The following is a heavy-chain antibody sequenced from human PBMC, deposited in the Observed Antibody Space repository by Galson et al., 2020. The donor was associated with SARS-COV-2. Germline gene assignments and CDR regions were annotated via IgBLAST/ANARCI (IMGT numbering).Heavy chain of an antibody. D-gene: IGHD3-10*01. Sequence: GESLKISSAASGFTFSSYGMHWVRQAPGKGLEWVAVISYDGSNKYYADSVKGRFTISRDNSKNTLYLQMNSLRAEDTAVYYCTKERQGSLWFGELSDGMDVWGQGTTVTVSS. J-gene: IGHJ6*02. CDR2: ISYDGSNK. CDR3: TKERQGSLWFGELSDGMDV. V-gene: IGHV3-30*18. CDR1: GFTFSSYG.